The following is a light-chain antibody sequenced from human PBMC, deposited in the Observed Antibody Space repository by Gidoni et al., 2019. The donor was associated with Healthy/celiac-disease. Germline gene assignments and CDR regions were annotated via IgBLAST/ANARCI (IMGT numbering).Light chain of an antibody. Sequence: EIVLTQSPATLSLSPGESSTLSCMASQSVSSYLAWYQQKPGQAPRLLIYDASNRATGIPARFSGSGSGTDFTLTISSLEPEDFAVYYCQQRSNWSWTFGQGTKVEIK. CDR3: QQRSNWSWT. CDR1: QSVSSY. J-gene: IGKJ1*01. CDR2: DAS. V-gene: IGKV3-11*01.